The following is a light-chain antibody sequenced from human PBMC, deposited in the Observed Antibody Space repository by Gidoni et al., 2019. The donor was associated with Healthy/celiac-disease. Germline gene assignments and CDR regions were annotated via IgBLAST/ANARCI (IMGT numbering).Light chain of an antibody. Sequence: EIVLTQSPGTLSLSPGERATLSCRASQSVSSSYLAWYQQKPGQAPRLLIYGESSRATGIPDRFSGSGSGTDFTLTISRLEPEDFAVYYCQQYGSSFWTFGQXTKVEIK. CDR3: QQYGSSFWT. J-gene: IGKJ1*01. CDR1: QSVSSSY. V-gene: IGKV3-20*01. CDR2: GES.